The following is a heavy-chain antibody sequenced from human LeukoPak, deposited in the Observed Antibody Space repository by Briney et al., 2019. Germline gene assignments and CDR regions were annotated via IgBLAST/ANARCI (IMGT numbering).Heavy chain of an antibody. CDR2: IKTSGDST. D-gene: IGHD4-17*01. J-gene: IGHJ4*02. V-gene: IGHV3-23*01. CDR1: GFTFSSYA. CDR3: ANVVRFGY. Sequence: GGSLRLSCAASGFTFSSYAMSWVRQAPGKGLEWVSAIKTSGDSTYYVDSVKGRFTISRDNSKNTLYLQMNSLRAEDTAVYYCANVVRFGYWGQGTLVTVSS.